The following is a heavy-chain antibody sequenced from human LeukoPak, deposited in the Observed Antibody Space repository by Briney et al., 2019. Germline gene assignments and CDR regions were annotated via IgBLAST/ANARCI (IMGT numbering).Heavy chain of an antibody. J-gene: IGHJ4*02. Sequence: QPGGSLRLSCAASGFNFNDYAIHWVRQAPGKGLEWVAVISYDGENEYYADSVKGRFTISRDNSNNTLSLQMNSLRPDDTAVYYCAKDPSRGSSPPTSPDYWGQGTLVTVSS. V-gene: IGHV3-30*18. D-gene: IGHD6-6*01. CDR3: AKDPSRGSSPPTSPDY. CDR1: GFNFNDYA. CDR2: ISYDGENE.